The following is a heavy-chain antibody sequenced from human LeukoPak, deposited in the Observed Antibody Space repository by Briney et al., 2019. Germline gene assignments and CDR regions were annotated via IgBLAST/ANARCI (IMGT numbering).Heavy chain of an antibody. CDR1: GFTFDHYA. J-gene: IGHJ4*02. Sequence: GGSLRLSCAASGFTFDHYAMHWVRQAPGKGLEWVSGISWNSASRGYADSVKGRFTISRDNAKNSLYLQMNSLRAEDTAVYYCARGVTMVRGAHFDYWGQGTLVTVSS. CDR3: ARGVTMVRGAHFDY. D-gene: IGHD3-10*01. V-gene: IGHV3-9*01. CDR2: ISWNSASR.